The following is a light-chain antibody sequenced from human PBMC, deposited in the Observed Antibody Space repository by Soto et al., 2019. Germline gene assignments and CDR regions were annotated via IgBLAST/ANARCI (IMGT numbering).Light chain of an antibody. J-gene: IGKJ2*01. CDR1: QGISSY. CDR2: AAY. CDR3: QQYNNWLYT. Sequence: TQLTQTPPSLSASVGDRVTITCRASQGISSYLAWYQQKPGKAPKLLIYAAYALKSGVPSRFSGSGSGTDFTLTISSLQPEDFAVYYCQQYNNWLYTFGQGTKLEIK. V-gene: IGKV1-9*01.